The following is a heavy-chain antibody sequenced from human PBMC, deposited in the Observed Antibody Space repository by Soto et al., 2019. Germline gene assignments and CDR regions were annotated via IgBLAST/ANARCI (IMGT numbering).Heavy chain of an antibody. CDR3: ARGGPPFSGWIPLDY. V-gene: IGHV3-74*01. CDR1: GFTFSSYW. Sequence: GGSLRLSCAASGFTFSSYWMHWVRQAPGKGLVWVSRINSDGSSTSYADSVKGRFTISRDNAKNTVYLQMNSLRAEDTAVYYCARGGPPFSGWIPLDYWGQGTLVTVSS. D-gene: IGHD6-19*01. CDR2: INSDGSST. J-gene: IGHJ4*02.